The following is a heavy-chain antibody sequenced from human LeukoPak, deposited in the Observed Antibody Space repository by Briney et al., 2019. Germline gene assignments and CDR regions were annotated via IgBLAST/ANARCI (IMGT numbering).Heavy chain of an antibody. CDR1: GYSFTSYW. J-gene: IGHJ4*02. Sequence: GESLRISCKGSGYSFTSYWIGWVRPMPGKGLEGMGIIYPGDSDTRYSPSFQGQVTISADKSISTAYLQWSSLKASDTAMYYCARAPYYYDSSGYYGVFDYWGQRTLVTVSS. V-gene: IGHV5-51*01. D-gene: IGHD3-22*01. CDR2: IYPGDSDT. CDR3: ARAPYYYDSSGYYGVFDY.